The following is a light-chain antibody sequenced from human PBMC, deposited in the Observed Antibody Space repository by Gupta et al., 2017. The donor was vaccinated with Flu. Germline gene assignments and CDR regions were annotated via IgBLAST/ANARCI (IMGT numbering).Light chain of an antibody. CDR3: QQLNSYPVT. CDR2: AAS. CDR1: QGISSF. V-gene: IGKV1-9*01. Sequence: DIQLTQSPSFLSASIGDRVTITCRASQGISSFLAWYQQRPGKAPKLLIFAASSLQSGVPSRFSGSASGTEFTLTISSLQPEDFATYYCQQLNSYPVTFGPGTKVETK. J-gene: IGKJ3*01.